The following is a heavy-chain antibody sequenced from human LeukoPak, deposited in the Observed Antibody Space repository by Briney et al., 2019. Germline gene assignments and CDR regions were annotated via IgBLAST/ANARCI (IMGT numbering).Heavy chain of an antibody. CDR1: GYTFTNYW. V-gene: IGHV5-51*01. CDR3: ARLVDSSSWPDI. CDR2: IYPGDSDT. Sequence: GESXKISCQSSGYTFTNYWIGWVRQLPGKGLEWMGIIYPGDSDTRYSPSFQGQVTISADKSIGTAFLQWSSLQASDTAMYYCARLVDSSSWPDIWGQGTLVTVSS. J-gene: IGHJ4*02. D-gene: IGHD6-13*01.